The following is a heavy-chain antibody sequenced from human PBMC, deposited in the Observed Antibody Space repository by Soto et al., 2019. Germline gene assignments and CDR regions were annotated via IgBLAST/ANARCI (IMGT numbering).Heavy chain of an antibody. Sequence: GASVKVSCKASGGTFSSYGISWVRQAPGQGLEWMGWISAYNGNTNYAQKLQGRVTMTTDTSTSTAYMELRSLRSDDTAVYYCAREGEYSGYDYVGYYYYGMDVWGQGTTVTVSS. CDR2: ISAYNGNT. CDR1: GGTFSSYG. CDR3: AREGEYSGYDYVGYYYYGMDV. J-gene: IGHJ6*02. D-gene: IGHD5-12*01. V-gene: IGHV1-18*04.